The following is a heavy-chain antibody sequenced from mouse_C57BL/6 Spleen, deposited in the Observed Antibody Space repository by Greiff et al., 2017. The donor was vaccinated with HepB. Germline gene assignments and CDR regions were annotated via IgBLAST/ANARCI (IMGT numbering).Heavy chain of an antibody. CDR2: IYPRDGST. J-gene: IGHJ3*01. Sequence: VQLVESDAELVKPGASVKISCKVSGYTFTDHTIHWMKQRPEQGLEWIGYIYPRDGSTKYNEKFKGKDTLTADKSSSTAYMQLNSLTSEDSAVYFCARSLVSDYGNYAWFAYWGQGTLVTVSA. CDR1: GYTFTDHT. D-gene: IGHD2-1*01. CDR3: ARSLVSDYGNYAWFAY. V-gene: IGHV1-78*01.